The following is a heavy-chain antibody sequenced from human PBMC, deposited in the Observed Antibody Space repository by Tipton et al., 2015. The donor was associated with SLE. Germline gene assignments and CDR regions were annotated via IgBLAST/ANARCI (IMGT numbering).Heavy chain of an antibody. D-gene: IGHD2-21*01. CDR1: GVSISSSRYS. V-gene: IGHV4-39*01. J-gene: IGHJ6*03. CDR3: VRTWAAYCGDDCSSSAMDV. CDR2: IYYSEGTYSGNT. Sequence: TLSLTCTVSGVSISSSRYSWGWVRQPPGRGLDWIANIYYSEGTYSGNTYSNPSLRSRVTISVDTTNNQVSLRVTSVTAADTAVYFCVRTWAAYCGDDCSSSAMDVWGEGTTVTVSS.